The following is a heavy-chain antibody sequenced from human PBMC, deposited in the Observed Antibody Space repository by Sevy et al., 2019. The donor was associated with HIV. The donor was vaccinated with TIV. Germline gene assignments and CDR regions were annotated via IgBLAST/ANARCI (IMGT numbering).Heavy chain of an antibody. CDR2: INSDGSST. V-gene: IGHV3-74*01. Sequence: GGSLRLSCVASGFTFSSYWMHWVRQAPGKGLVWVSRINSDGSSTSYADSVKGRFTISRDNAKNTLYLQMNSLRAEDTAVYYCARVSRYCSSSSCYPDAFDIWGQGTMVTVSS. J-gene: IGHJ3*02. CDR3: ARVSRYCSSSSCYPDAFDI. D-gene: IGHD2-2*01. CDR1: GFTFSSYW.